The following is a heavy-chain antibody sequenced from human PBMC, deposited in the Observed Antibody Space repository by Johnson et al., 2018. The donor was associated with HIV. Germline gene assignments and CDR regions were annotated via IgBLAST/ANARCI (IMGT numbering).Heavy chain of an antibody. D-gene: IGHD1-26*01. CDR2: ICWNRGNV. CDR1: GFTFNDYA. Sequence: LVESGGGLVQPGRSLRLSCAASGFTFNDYAMHLVRQAPGKGLEWVSVICWNRGNVGSADSVKGRFTISRDNAKNSLYLQMNSLRAEDTAVYYCAKAMGSGIRRVAFDIWGQGTMVTVSS. V-gene: IGHV3-9*01. J-gene: IGHJ3*02. CDR3: AKAMGSGIRRVAFDI.